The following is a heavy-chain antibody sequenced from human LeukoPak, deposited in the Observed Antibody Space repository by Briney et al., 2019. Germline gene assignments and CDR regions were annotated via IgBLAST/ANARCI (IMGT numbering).Heavy chain of an antibody. J-gene: IGHJ4*02. CDR3: ATVGGSYSDY. D-gene: IGHD1-26*01. CDR2: VDPEDGET. Sequence: ASVKISCKVSGYTFTDYYMHWVQQAPGRGLEWMGLVDPEDGETIYAEKFQGRVTITADTSTDTAYMELSSLRSEDTAVYYCATVGGSYSDYWGQGTLVTVSS. CDR1: GYTFTDYY. V-gene: IGHV1-69-2*01.